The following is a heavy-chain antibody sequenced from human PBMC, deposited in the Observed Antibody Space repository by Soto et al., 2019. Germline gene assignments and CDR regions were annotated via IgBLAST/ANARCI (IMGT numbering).Heavy chain of an antibody. CDR1: GYTFTSYG. Sequence: QVQLVQSGAEVKKPGASVKVSCKASGYTFTSYGISWVRQAPGQGLEWMGWISAYNGNANYAQKLQGRVTMTTDTCTSIAYMELRSLKADDTVVYYCPRDLAAGNCDYWGQGTLVTVSS. CDR2: ISAYNGNA. CDR3: PRDLAAGNCDY. J-gene: IGHJ4*02. D-gene: IGHD6-13*01. V-gene: IGHV1-18*01.